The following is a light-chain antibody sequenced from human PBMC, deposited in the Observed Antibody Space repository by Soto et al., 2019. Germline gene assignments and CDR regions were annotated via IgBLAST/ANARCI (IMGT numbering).Light chain of an antibody. CDR3: QQYYSTPYT. V-gene: IGKV3-15*01. Sequence: ETVMTQSPATLSVSPGERATLSCRASQSVGYNLAWYQQKSGQAPRLLIYGASTRATGIPARFSGSGSGTEFTLTISSLQAEDVAVYYCQQYYSTPYTFGQGTKLEIK. CDR2: GAS. J-gene: IGKJ2*01. CDR1: QSVGYN.